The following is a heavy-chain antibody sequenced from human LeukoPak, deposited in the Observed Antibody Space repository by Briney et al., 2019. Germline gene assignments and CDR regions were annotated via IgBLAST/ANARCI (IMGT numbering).Heavy chain of an antibody. CDR2: IYTGGST. J-gene: IGHJ6*02. V-gene: IGHV3-66*02. CDR1: GFSVSSNY. CDR3: ARDYYYDSSGPGAMDV. Sequence: PGGSLRLSCAASGFSVSSNYMTWVRQAPGKGREWVSVIYTGGSTYYAGSVKGRFTISRDKSKNTLYLQMNSLRVEDTAVYYCARDYYYDSSGPGAMDVWGQGTTVTVSS. D-gene: IGHD3-22*01.